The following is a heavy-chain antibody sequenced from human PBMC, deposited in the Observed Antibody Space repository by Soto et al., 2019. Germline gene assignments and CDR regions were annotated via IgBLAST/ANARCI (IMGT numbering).Heavy chain of an antibody. CDR3: TKEAVTTRHFDH. CDR2: ITLSGGTT. J-gene: IGHJ4*02. CDR1: GFAFSNYA. D-gene: IGHD4-17*01. Sequence: EVQLLESGGVLVQPGGSLRLSCAASGFAFSNYAMNWVRQAPGKGLEWVSSITLSGGTTYYADSVKGRFTISRDNSKNTVYLRMNSLRAEDTAVYYCTKEAVTTRHFDHWGQGTLVTVSS. V-gene: IGHV3-23*01.